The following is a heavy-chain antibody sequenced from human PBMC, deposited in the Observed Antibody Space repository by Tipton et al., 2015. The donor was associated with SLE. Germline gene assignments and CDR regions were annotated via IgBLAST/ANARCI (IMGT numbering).Heavy chain of an antibody. CDR1: GFSFSNYW. D-gene: IGHD4-17*01. CDR3: ARALGDYGYYYGMDV. CDR2: IREDGSEK. V-gene: IGHV3-7*01. Sequence: SLRLSCTASGFSFSNYWMTWVRQAPGKGLEWVANIREDGSEKTYVDSVKGRFTISRDNAKNSLYLQMNNLRAEDTAVYYCARALGDYGYYYGMDVWGQGTTVTVSS. J-gene: IGHJ6*02.